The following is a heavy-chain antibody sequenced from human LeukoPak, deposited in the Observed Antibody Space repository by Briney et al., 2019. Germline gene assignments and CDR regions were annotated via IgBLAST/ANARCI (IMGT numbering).Heavy chain of an antibody. D-gene: IGHD2-2*02. V-gene: IGHV3-21*01. Sequence: GGSLRLSCAASGFTFSSYSMNWVRQAPGKGLEWVSSISSSSSYIYYADSVKGRFTISRDNAKNSLYLQMNSLRAEDTAVYYCAREDIVVVPAAISFDYWGQGTLVTVSS. CDR1: GFTFSSYS. J-gene: IGHJ4*02. CDR3: AREDIVVVPAAISFDY. CDR2: ISSSSSYI.